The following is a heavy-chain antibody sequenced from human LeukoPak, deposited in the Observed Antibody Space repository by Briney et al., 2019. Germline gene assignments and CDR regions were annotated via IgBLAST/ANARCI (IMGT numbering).Heavy chain of an antibody. CDR1: GFRFYYYS. Sequence: GGSLRLSCAASGFRFYYYSMNWVRQAPGKGLEWVSSISPSGEYIYYTDSVKGRFTISRDNAKNSVFLQMNRLRAEDTAVYFCAKDSTVTDPCFDYWGQGILVTVSS. CDR2: ISPSGEYI. D-gene: IGHD4-11*01. V-gene: IGHV3-21*01. CDR3: AKDSTVTDPCFDY. J-gene: IGHJ4*02.